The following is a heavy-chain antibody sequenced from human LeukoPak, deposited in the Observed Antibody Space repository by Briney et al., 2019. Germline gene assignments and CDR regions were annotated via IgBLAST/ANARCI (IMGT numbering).Heavy chain of an antibody. V-gene: IGHV3-33*01. CDR2: IWNDGSNK. Sequence: GRSLRLSCAASGFTFSTYGMHWVRQAPGKGLEWVSVIWNDGSNKYYADSVKGRFTIFRDNFMNTLYLQMNSLRVEDTAVYYCARAVGPFDYWGQGTLVTVSS. J-gene: IGHJ4*02. CDR1: GFTFSTYG. D-gene: IGHD2-15*01. CDR3: ARAVGPFDY.